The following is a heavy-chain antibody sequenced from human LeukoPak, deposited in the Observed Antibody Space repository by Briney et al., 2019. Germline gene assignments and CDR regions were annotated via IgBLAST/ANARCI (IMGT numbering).Heavy chain of an antibody. J-gene: IGHJ4*02. CDR2: INPNSGRT. V-gene: IGHV1-2*02. CDR1: GYTFTDYY. CDR3: ARGTRGHFDY. Sequence: ASVTDSCKASGYTFTDYYMHWVGQAPGQGVEWMGWINPNSGRTNYAQKFQGRLTMTRDTSISTAYMELSRLRSDDTSVYYCARGTRGHFDYWGQGTLVTVSS. D-gene: IGHD3-10*01.